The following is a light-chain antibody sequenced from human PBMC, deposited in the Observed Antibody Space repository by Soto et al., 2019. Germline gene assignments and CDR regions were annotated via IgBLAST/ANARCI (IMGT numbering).Light chain of an antibody. Sequence: QSVLTQPASVSGSPGQSITISCTGTSRDVGTYTLVSWYQQYPGKAPKLIIYEGSKRPSGVSNRFSASKTGRTASLTISGLQPEDEADYYCCSYAGSSSVLFGGGTK. V-gene: IGLV2-23*03. CDR2: EGS. CDR3: CSYAGSSSVL. J-gene: IGLJ2*01. CDR1: SRDVGTYTL.